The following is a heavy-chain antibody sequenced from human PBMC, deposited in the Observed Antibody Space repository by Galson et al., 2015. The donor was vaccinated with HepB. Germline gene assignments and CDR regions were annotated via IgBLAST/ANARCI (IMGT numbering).Heavy chain of an antibody. V-gene: IGHV1-69*01. Sequence: QSGAEVKKPGSSVKVSCTASGGTFNTYATCWVRQAPGQGLEWMGGIIPIFGTPNYAQTFQGRVTISADESTSAAYMELSGLRSEDTAVDYCTYADDWHSAVWGRGTLLIVSS. J-gene: IGHJ2*01. CDR2: IIPIFGTP. D-gene: IGHD4-17*01. CDR1: GGTFNTYA. CDR3: TYADDWHSAV.